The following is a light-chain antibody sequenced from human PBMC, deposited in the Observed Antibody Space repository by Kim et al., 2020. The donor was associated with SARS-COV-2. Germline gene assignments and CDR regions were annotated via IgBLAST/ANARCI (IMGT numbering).Light chain of an antibody. Sequence: PGERATRPCRASQSVSSSYLEWYQQKPGQAPKLLIYGESSRASDIPDRFSGSGSETDFTLTISRLEPEDFAVYYCQQYGSSPPITFGQGTGLEIK. V-gene: IGKV3-20*01. CDR1: QSVSSSY. CDR3: QQYGSSPPIT. CDR2: GES. J-gene: IGKJ5*01.